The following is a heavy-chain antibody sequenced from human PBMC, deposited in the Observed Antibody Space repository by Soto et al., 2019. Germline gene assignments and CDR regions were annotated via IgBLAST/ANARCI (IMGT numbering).Heavy chain of an antibody. CDR1: GFTFGDYA. CDR3: TRERSGWDHDAFDI. V-gene: IGHV3-49*03. D-gene: IGHD6-19*01. J-gene: IGHJ3*02. CDR2: IRSKAYGGTT. Sequence: GGSLRLSCTASGFTFGDYAMSWFRQAPGKGLEWVGFIRSKAYGGTTEYAASVKGRFTISRDDSKSIAYLQMNSLKTEDTAVYYCTRERSGWDHDAFDIWGQGTMVTVSS.